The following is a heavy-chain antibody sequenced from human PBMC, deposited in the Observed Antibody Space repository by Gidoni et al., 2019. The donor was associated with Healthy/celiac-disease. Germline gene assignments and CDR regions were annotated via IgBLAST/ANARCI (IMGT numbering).Heavy chain of an antibody. V-gene: IGHV3-7*01. CDR3: ARDSTYYYDSSGYYDY. CDR1: GFTFSSYW. CDR2: IKQEGSEK. D-gene: IGHD3-22*01. J-gene: IGHJ4*02. Sequence: EVQLVESGGGLVQPGGSLRLSCAASGFTFSSYWMSWVRQAPGKGLGWVANIKQEGSEKYYVDSVKGRFTISRDNAKNSLYLQMNSLRAEDTAVYYCARDSTYYYDSSGYYDYWGQGTLVTVSS.